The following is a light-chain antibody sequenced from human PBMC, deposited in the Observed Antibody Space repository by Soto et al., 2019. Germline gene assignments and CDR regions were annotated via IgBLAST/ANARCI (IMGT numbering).Light chain of an antibody. V-gene: IGKV4-1*01. Sequence: DTVMTQSPDSLPVSPGDSSTTNCDSSQILFSSSINKNYLAWYQQKPGQPPKLIIYWAYTRDSGANDRFSGSGSGTHFTLTIRSMQAEDVAVYSCKKYYDNSINVGKGTRLEIK. J-gene: IGKJ5*01. CDR2: WAY. CDR1: QILFSSSINKNY. CDR3: KKYYDNSIN.